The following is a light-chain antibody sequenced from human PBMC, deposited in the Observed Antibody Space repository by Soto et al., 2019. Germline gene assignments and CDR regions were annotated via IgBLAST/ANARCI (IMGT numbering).Light chain of an antibody. Sequence: IVLTQSPATLSLSPGERASLSCRASQTVGKALAWYQVRPGQAPRLLLFDASTMATGIPPRFSGSRSGSDFTFAISSLDPEDFALYYCQQGSACPFSFGGGTSVLI. V-gene: IGKV3-11*01. J-gene: IGKJ4*01. CDR1: QTVGKA. CDR2: DAS. CDR3: QQGSACPFS.